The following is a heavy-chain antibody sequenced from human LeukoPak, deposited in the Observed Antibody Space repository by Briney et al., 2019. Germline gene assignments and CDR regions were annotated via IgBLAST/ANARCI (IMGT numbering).Heavy chain of an antibody. CDR2: IRGKGANT. V-gene: IGHV3-23*01. CDR3: AKRGNGERYFCGSSCHYYFDY. J-gene: IGHJ4*02. CDR1: GFPFMTYA. Sequence: GGPLRLSWAATGFPFMTYAMTGVRKAPGKGLEWVSTIRGKGANTYYADSVKGLFTISRDNSKNTLYLQVNSLRAEDTAVYYCAKRGNGERYFCGSSCHYYFDYWGQGTLVTVSS. D-gene: IGHD2-2*01.